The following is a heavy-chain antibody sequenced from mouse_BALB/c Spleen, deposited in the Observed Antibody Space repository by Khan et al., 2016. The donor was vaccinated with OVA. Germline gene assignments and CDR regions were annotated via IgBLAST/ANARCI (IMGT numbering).Heavy chain of an antibody. CDR1: GYTFTSYW. CDR3: ARIKKIVATYFDY. D-gene: IGHD1-1*01. Sequence: QVQLQQSGAELVKAGASVKMSCKASGYTFTSYWMHWVKQRLGQGLEWFAETNPTNGRTYYNEKFKSKATLTVEQSSSTAYMLLSGPTFEDSAVYYCARIKKIVATYFDYWGQGTTLTVSS. V-gene: IGHV1S81*02. CDR2: TNPTNGRT. J-gene: IGHJ2*01.